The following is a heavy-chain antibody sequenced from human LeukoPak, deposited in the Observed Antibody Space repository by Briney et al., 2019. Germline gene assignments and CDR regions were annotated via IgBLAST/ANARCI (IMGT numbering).Heavy chain of an antibody. Sequence: ASVKVSCKASGYTFTSYYMHWVRQAPGQGLEWMGIINPSGGSTSYAQKFQGRVTMTRDTSTSTVYMELSSLRSEDTAVYYCARDRADFWSGYSPSYFDYWGQGTLVTVSS. CDR1: GYTFTSYY. J-gene: IGHJ4*02. CDR3: ARDRADFWSGYSPSYFDY. CDR2: INPSGGST. V-gene: IGHV1-46*01. D-gene: IGHD3-3*01.